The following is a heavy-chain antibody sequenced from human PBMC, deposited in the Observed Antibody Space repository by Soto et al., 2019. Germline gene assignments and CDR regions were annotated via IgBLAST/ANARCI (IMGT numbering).Heavy chain of an antibody. CDR2: ISSSSSYI. CDR1: GFTFSSYS. Sequence: GGSLRLSCAASGFTFSSYSMNWVRQAPGKGLEWVSSISSSSSYIYYADSVKGRFTISRDNAKNSLYLQMNSLRAEDTAVYYCARGRPDGDMFTGKYLRAPTFVDWGQGTWVTVSS. CDR3: ARGRPDGDMFTGKYLRAPTFVD. D-gene: IGHD3-9*01. J-gene: IGHJ4*02. V-gene: IGHV3-21*01.